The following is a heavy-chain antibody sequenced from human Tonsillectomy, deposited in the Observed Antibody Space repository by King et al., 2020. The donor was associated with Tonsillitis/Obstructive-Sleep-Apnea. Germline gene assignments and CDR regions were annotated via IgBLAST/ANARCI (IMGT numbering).Heavy chain of an antibody. Sequence: VQLVESGAEVKKPGASVRVSCKASGYTFTSYYMHWVRQAPGQGLEWMGIINPSGGSTSYAPNFQGRVTMTRDTSTSKVFMELSSLRPEDTAVYYCAREDKSDSWSGRNDAFDVWGQGTLVTVSS. CDR3: AREDKSDSWSGRNDAFDV. J-gene: IGHJ3*01. D-gene: IGHD3-3*01. CDR2: INPSGGST. V-gene: IGHV1-46*01. CDR1: GYTFTSYY.